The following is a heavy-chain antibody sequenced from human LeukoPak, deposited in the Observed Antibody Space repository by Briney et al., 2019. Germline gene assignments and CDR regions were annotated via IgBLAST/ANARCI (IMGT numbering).Heavy chain of an antibody. J-gene: IGHJ4*02. CDR1: GFTVNNNY. Sequence: GGSLRLSCAASGFTVNNNYMSWVRQAPGKGLEWVSIIYSGGDTNYADSVKGRLTISRDNSKNALFLQMNSLRADDTAVYYCARVDYGSGSYFDLWGQGTLVTVSS. D-gene: IGHD3-10*01. V-gene: IGHV3-66*01. CDR2: IYSGGDT. CDR3: ARVDYGSGSYFDL.